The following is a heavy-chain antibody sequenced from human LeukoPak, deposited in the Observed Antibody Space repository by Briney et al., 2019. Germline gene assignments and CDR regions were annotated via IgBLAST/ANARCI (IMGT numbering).Heavy chain of an antibody. Sequence: SETLSLTCAVYGGSFSDYYWTWIRQPPGKGLEWIGEVNHSGSTNHNPSLESRVTISVDTSKNQFSLRLSSVTAADTAVYYCARPWNGDRGSYYLTYWGQGNMVTVSS. D-gene: IGHD2/OR15-2a*01. CDR1: GGSFSDYY. J-gene: IGHJ4*02. CDR2: VNHSGST. V-gene: IGHV4-34*01. CDR3: ARPWNGDRGSYYLTY.